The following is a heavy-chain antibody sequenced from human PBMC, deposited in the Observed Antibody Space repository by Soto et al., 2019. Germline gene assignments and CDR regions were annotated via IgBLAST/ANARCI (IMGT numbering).Heavy chain of an antibody. D-gene: IGHD2-21*02. CDR1: GFTFSSYA. V-gene: IGHV3-30-3*01. CDR3: AREGYCGGDCYSSGWFDP. Sequence: GGSLRLSCAASGFTFSSYAMHWVRQAPGKGLEWVAVISYDGSNKYYADSVKGRFTISRDNSKNTLYLQMNSLRAEDTAVYYCAREGYCGGDCYSSGWFDPWGQGTLVTVSS. CDR2: ISYDGSNK. J-gene: IGHJ5*02.